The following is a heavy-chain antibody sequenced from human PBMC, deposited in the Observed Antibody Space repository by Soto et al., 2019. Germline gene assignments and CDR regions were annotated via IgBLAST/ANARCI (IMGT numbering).Heavy chain of an antibody. D-gene: IGHD3-10*01. CDR2: IIPIFGTA. V-gene: IGHV1-69*13. J-gene: IGHJ6*02. Sequence: GASVKLSCKASGGTFSSYAISWVRQAPGQGLEWMGGIIPIFGTANYAQKFQGRVTITADESTSTAYMELSSLRSEDTAVYYCARQGFGPLHGLVDVWGHGTTVTVSS. CDR1: GGTFSSYA. CDR3: ARQGFGPLHGLVDV.